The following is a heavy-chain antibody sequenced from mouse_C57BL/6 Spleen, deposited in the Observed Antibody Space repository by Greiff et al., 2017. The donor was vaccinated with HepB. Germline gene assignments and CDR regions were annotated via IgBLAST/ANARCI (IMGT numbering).Heavy chain of an antibody. V-gene: IGHV1-50*01. D-gene: IGHD2-4*01. J-gene: IGHJ4*01. CDR1: GYTFTSYW. Sequence: VQLQQSGAELVKPGASVKLSCKASGYTFTSYWMQWVKQRPGQGLEWIGEIDPSDSYTNYNQKFKCKATLTVDTSSSTAYMQLSSLTSEDSAVYYCARYHDYDPYYAMDYWGQGTSVTVSS. CDR3: ARYHDYDPYYAMDY. CDR2: IDPSDSYT.